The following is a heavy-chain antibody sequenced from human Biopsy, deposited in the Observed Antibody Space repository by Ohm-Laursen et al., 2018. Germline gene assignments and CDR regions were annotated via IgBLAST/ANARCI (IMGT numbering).Heavy chain of an antibody. CDR2: IYYSGST. V-gene: IGHV4-59*07. Sequence: SDTLSLTCPVSGGSIGSFFWSWIRQPPGKGLEWIGYIYYSGSTNYNPSLRSRVTISVDRSKNRFSLELSSVTAADTAVYYCARVGAGAPSIDYFDYWGQGALVTVSS. J-gene: IGHJ4*02. D-gene: IGHD1-26*01. CDR1: GGSIGSFF. CDR3: ARVGAGAPSIDYFDY.